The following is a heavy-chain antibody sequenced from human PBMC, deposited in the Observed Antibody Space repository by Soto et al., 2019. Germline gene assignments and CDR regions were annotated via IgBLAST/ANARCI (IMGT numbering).Heavy chain of an antibody. CDR1: GGTFSSYA. CDR2: IIPIFGTA. Sequence: ASVKVSCKASGGTFSSYAISWVRQAPGQGLEWMGGIIPIFGTANYAQKFQGRVTITADESTSTAYMELSSLRSEDTAVYYCAGYCSGGSCYRSWCQGLLVTVSS. D-gene: IGHD2-15*01. J-gene: IGHJ4*02. V-gene: IGHV1-69*13. CDR3: AGYCSGGSCYRS.